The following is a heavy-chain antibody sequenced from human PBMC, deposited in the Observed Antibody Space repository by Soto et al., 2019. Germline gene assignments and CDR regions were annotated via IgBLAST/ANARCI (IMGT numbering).Heavy chain of an antibody. Sequence: SLKISCKGSGYSFTNYWIGWVRQMPGKGLEWMGIIFPDDSDTRYSPSFQGQVTISADKSISTASLQWSSLKASDTAMYYCARLVGLQSGYYYGMDVWGQGTTVTVSS. J-gene: IGHJ6*02. CDR2: IFPDDSDT. CDR1: GYSFTNYW. V-gene: IGHV5-51*01. CDR3: ARLVGLQSGYYYGMDV. D-gene: IGHD1-1*01.